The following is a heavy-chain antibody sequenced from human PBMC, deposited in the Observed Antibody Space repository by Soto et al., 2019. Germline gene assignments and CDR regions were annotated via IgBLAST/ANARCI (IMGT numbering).Heavy chain of an antibody. CDR1: GFTFSMYS. CDR3: ARDHLILPAHDFFYGSDV. CDR2: IPQDGVDG. D-gene: IGHD2-21*02. J-gene: IGHJ6*02. V-gene: IGHV3-7*03. Sequence: PGGSLRLSCEVSGFTFSMYSMSWVRQSPGKGLEWVAKIPQDGVDGHYADSVKGRFTISRDNGKNSLYLQPNNLRAEDTAVYYCARDHLILPAHDFFYGSDVWGRGATVTVSS.